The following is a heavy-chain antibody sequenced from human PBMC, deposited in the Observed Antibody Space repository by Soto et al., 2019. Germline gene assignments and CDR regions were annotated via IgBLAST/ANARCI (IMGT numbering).Heavy chain of an antibody. V-gene: IGHV1-18*01. Sequence: ASVKVSCKASGYTFTGYGISWVRQAPGQGLEWMGWISAYNGNTNYAQKLQGRVTMTTDTSTSTAYMELRSLRAEDTAVYYCARKPYSSSWSDYWGQGTLVTVSS. CDR3: ARKPYSSSWSDY. CDR1: GYTFTGYG. J-gene: IGHJ4*02. CDR2: ISAYNGNT. D-gene: IGHD6-13*01.